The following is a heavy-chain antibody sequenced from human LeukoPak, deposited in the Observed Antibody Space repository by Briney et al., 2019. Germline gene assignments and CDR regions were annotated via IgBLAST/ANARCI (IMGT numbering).Heavy chain of an antibody. V-gene: IGHV4-59*08. CDR3: ARTYYDILTGYDDAFDI. J-gene: IGHJ3*02. Sequence: SETLSLTCTVSGGSISSYYWSWIRQPPGKGLEWIGYIYYSGSTNYNPSLKSRVTISVDTSKNQFSLKLSSVTAADTAVYYCARTYYDILTGYDDAFDIWGQGTTVTVSS. D-gene: IGHD3-9*01. CDR2: IYYSGST. CDR1: GGSISSYY.